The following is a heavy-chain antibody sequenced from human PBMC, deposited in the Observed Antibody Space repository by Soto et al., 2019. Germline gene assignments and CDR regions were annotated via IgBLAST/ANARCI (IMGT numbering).Heavy chain of an antibody. CDR2: IATTGETT. CDR3: AKGVPGIAVAGTGYFQH. Sequence: LRLSCAASGFTFNTYDMSWVRQAPGTGLEWVSSIATTGETTFYADSVRGRFTISRDNSKNTLFLQINTLRADDTAIYYCAKGVPGIAVAGTGYFQHWGQGTLVTVSS. J-gene: IGHJ1*01. D-gene: IGHD6-19*01. CDR1: GFTFNTYD. V-gene: IGHV3-23*01.